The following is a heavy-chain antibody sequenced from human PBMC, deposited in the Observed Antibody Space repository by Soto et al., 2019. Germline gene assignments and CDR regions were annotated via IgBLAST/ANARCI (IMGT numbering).Heavy chain of an antibody. CDR3: ARDGGYCTSVSCYVDFDL. J-gene: IGHJ4*02. CDR2: ISSGSSYI. D-gene: IGHD2-2*01. V-gene: IGHV3-21*01. CDR1: EFAFSNFT. Sequence: GGSLRLSCAASEFAFSNFTMNWVRQAPGKGLEWVSSISSGSSYIYYADSVRGRFTISRDNAKNSVYLQMNSLRAEDTAVYYCARDGGYCTSVSCYVDFDLWGQGALVTVSS.